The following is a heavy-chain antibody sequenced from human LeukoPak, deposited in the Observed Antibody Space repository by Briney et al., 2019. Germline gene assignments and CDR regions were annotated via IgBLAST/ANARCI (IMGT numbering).Heavy chain of an antibody. D-gene: IGHD5-24*01. V-gene: IGHV4-39*01. Sequence: SETLSLTCTVSGVSISSSSYCWGWIRQPPGKGLEWIGSFYYSGSTYYNPSLKRRVTMSVDTSKNQFSLKLSSVTAADTAVYYCARHRVEMATISYFDYWGQGTLVTVSS. CDR3: ARHRVEMATISYFDY. CDR1: GVSISSSSYC. J-gene: IGHJ4*02. CDR2: FYYSGST.